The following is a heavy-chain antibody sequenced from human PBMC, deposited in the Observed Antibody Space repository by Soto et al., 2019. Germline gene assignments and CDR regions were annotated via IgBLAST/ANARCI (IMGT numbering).Heavy chain of an antibody. J-gene: IGHJ3*02. V-gene: IGHV3-48*01. D-gene: IGHD3-9*01. CDR1: GFTFSSYS. Sequence: EVQLVESGGGLVQPGGSLRLSCAASGFTFSSYSMNWVRQAPGKGLEWVSYISSSSSTIYYADSVKGRFTISRDNAKNSLYLQMNSLRAEDTAVYYCARVGYDILTGYGHDAFDIWGQGTMVTVSS. CDR3: ARVGYDILTGYGHDAFDI. CDR2: ISSSSSTI.